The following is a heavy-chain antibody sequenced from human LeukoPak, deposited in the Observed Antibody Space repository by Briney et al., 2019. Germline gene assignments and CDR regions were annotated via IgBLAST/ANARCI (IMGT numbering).Heavy chain of an antibody. CDR1: GFTFSSFG. J-gene: IGHJ4*02. V-gene: IGHV3-30*03. CDR2: MSYDGSHK. Sequence: PGRSLGLSCAASGFTFSSFGMHWVRQAPGKGLEWVAVMSYDGSHKYLADSVKGRFTISRDNSKNTLYLQMNSLRVEDTAIYYCARDVGGYAFDYWGQGTLVTVSS. CDR3: ARDVGGYAFDY. D-gene: IGHD5-12*01.